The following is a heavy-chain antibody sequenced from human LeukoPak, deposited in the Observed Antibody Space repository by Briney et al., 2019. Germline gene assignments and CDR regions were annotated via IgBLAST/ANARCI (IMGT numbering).Heavy chain of an antibody. CDR2: ISYDGSNK. J-gene: IGHJ3*02. CDR3: AKSPTVGAFDI. V-gene: IGHV3-30-3*02. CDR1: GFTFSSYA. D-gene: IGHD4-23*01. Sequence: GGSLRLSCAASGFTFSSYAMHWVRQAPGKGLEWVAVISYDGSNKYYADSVKGRFTISRDNSKNMLYLQMNSLRVEDTALYYCAKSPTVGAFDIWGQGTMVTVSS.